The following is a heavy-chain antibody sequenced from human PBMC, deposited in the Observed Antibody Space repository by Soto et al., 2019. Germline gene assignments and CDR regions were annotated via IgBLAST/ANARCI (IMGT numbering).Heavy chain of an antibody. CDR3: ARGYSSSWYSYYYYGMDV. CDR1: GYTFTGYY. CDR2: INPNSGGT. V-gene: IGHV1-2*04. Sequence: ASVKVSCKASGYTFTGYYMHWVRQAPGQGLEWMGWINPNSGGTNYAQKFQGWVTMTRDTSISTAYMELSRLRSDDTAVYYCARGYSSSWYSYYYYGMDVWGQGTTVTVSS. D-gene: IGHD6-13*01. J-gene: IGHJ6*02.